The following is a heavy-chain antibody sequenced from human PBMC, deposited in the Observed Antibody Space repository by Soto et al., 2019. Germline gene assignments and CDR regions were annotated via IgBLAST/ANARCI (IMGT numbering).Heavy chain of an antibody. CDR1: GFIFSSCA. CDR2: ISGSGATT. Sequence: GGSLRLSXAASGFIFSSCAMSWVRQPPGKGLEWVSSISGSGATTYYADSVKGRFTISRDNSRDTLTLEINSLGADDTAVYYCAKKGALRASNHFYELDFWGQGTTVTVS. V-gene: IGHV3-23*01. CDR3: AKKGALRASNHFYELDF. J-gene: IGHJ6*02. D-gene: IGHD5-12*01.